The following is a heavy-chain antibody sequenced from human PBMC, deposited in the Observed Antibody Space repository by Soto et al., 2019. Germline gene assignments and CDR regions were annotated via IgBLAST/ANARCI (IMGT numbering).Heavy chain of an antibody. J-gene: IGHJ4*02. D-gene: IGHD3-22*01. CDR2: IYYSGST. V-gene: IGHV4-61*01. CDR3: ARDSYYDSSGYYLPDY. CDR1: GGSVSSGSYY. Sequence: SETLSLTCTVSGGSVSSGSYYWSWIRQPPGKGLEWIGYIYYSGSTNYNPSLKSRVTISVDTSKNQFSLKLSSVTAADTAVYYCARDSYYDSSGYYLPDYWGQGTLVTVSS.